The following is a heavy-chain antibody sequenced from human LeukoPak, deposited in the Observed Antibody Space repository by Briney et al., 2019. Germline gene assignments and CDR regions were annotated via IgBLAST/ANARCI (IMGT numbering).Heavy chain of an antibody. J-gene: IGHJ6*03. V-gene: IGHV4-4*09. D-gene: IGHD6-13*01. CDR3: ARIRAECCCGQQPTLFGSHTPPYYYYYMDV. CDR1: GGSISSYY. CDR2: IYTSGST. Sequence: SETLSLTCTVSGGSISSYYWSWIRQPPGKGLEWIGYIYTSGSTNYNPSLKSRVTISVDTSKNQFSLKLSSVTAADTAVYYCARIRAECCCGQQPTLFGSHTPPYYYYYMDVWGKGTTVTVSS.